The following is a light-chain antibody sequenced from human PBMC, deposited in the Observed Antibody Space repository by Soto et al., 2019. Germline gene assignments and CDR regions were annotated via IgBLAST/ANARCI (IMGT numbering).Light chain of an antibody. CDR1: QSVRGNY. V-gene: IGKV3-20*01. CDR3: QQYGNSPFT. CDR2: EAS. Sequence: FVLTQSQGTLSLSPGERATFSCRASQSVRGNYIAWYQQKPGQAPRVLIFEASKMATGTPDRFSGSGSGTDFTLTISRLEPEDFAVFYCQQYGNSPFTFGQGTKLEI. J-gene: IGKJ2*01.